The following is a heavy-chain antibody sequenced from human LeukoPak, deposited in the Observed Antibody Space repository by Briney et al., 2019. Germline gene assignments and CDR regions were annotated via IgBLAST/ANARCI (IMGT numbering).Heavy chain of an antibody. J-gene: IGHJ3*02. CDR2: IKQDESEK. CDR1: GFTFSSYW. CDR3: ARDLVRDAFDI. D-gene: IGHD3-16*01. Sequence: GGSLRLSCAASGFTFSSYWMSLVRQAPGKGLEWGANIKQDESEKYYVGSVKGRFTISRENAKNSLYLQMNSLRAEDTAVYYCARDLVRDAFDIWGQGTMATVSS. V-gene: IGHV3-7*04.